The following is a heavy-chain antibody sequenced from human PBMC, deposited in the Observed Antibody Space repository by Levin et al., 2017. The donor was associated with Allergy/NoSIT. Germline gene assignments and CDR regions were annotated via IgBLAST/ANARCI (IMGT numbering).Heavy chain of an antibody. CDR1: GGSISSSSYY. CDR2: IYYSGST. CDR3: ASNARGYSYGYVDY. V-gene: IGHV4-39*01. Sequence: SETLSLTCTVSGGSISSSSYYWGWIRQPPGKGLEWIGSIYYSGSTYYNPSLKSRVTISVDTSKNQFSLKLSSVTAADTAVYYCASNARGYSYGYVDYWGQGTLVTVSS. J-gene: IGHJ4*02. D-gene: IGHD5-18*01.